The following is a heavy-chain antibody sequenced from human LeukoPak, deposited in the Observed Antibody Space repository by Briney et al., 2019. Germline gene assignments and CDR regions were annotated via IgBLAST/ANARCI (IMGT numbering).Heavy chain of an antibody. CDR1: GFSFSSDA. CDR3: ASPPSGSGIINWFDP. J-gene: IGHJ5*02. Sequence: QTGGSLRLSCAASGFSFSSDAMTWVRQAPGKGLEWVSSIDGSGGFTYYADSVKGRFTISRDNSKNTLYLQMNSLRAEDTAVYYCASPPSGSGIINWFDPWGQGTLVTVSS. V-gene: IGHV3-23*01. D-gene: IGHD3-10*01. CDR2: IDGSGGFT.